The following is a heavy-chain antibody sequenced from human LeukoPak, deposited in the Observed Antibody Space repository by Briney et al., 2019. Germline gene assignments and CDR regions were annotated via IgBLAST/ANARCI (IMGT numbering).Heavy chain of an antibody. Sequence: GASVKVSCKASGYTFTGYYMHWVRQAPGQGLEWMGWINPNTGDTSCAQKFQGRVTMTRDTSISTAYMELSRLRSDDTAVYHCARELSYYDSSGYYYDCWGQGTLVTVSS. J-gene: IGHJ4*02. D-gene: IGHD3-22*01. CDR2: INPNTGDT. CDR1: GYTFTGYY. CDR3: ARELSYYDSSGYYYDC. V-gene: IGHV1-2*02.